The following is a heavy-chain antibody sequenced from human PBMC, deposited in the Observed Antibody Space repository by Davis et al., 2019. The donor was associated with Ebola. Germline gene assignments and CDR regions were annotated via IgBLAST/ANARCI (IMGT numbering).Heavy chain of an antibody. D-gene: IGHD4-17*01. CDR2: IEYNGRT. V-gene: IGHV4-59*01. CDR3: ARGVYGAYFDS. J-gene: IGHJ4*02. Sequence: SWIRQSPGKGLEWIGYIEYNGRTEYIPSLNSRVTISLDTSKRQFSLKLTSVTAADSAVYYCARGVYGAYFDSWGQGALVTVSS.